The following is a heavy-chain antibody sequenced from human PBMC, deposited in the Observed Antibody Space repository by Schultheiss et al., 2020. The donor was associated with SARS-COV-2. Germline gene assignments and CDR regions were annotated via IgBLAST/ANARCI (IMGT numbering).Heavy chain of an antibody. D-gene: IGHD4-23*01. Sequence: GGSLRLSCSASGFTFSSYAMHWVRQAPGKGLEYVSAISSNGGSTYYADSVKGRFTISRDNSKNTLYLQMSSLRAEDTAVYYCARSGGFYGMDVWGQGTTVTVSS. CDR3: ARSGGFYGMDV. V-gene: IGHV3-64D*06. CDR1: GFTFSSYA. J-gene: IGHJ6*02. CDR2: ISSNGGST.